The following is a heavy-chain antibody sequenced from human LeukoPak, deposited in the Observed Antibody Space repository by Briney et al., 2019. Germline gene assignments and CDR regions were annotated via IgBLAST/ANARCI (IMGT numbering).Heavy chain of an antibody. CDR2: INPSGGST. V-gene: IGHV1-46*01. Sequence: ASVKVSCKASGYTFTGYYMHWVRQAPGQGLEWMGIINPSGGSTSYAQKFQGRVTMTRDTSTSTVYMELSGLRSEDTAVYYCAREDIVATVYFDYWGQGTLVTVSS. J-gene: IGHJ4*02. D-gene: IGHD5-12*01. CDR1: GYTFTGYY. CDR3: AREDIVATVYFDY.